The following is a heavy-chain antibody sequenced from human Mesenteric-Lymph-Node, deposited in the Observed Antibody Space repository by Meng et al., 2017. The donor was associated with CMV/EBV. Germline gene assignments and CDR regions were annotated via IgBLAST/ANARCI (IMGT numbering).Heavy chain of an antibody. D-gene: IGHD3-3*01. V-gene: IGHV4-39*07. J-gene: IGHJ4*02. CDR2: IHYSGTT. CDR3: AAYDFWNGPLDY. Sequence: SETLSLTCTVSGFSISSTSYYWGWIRQPPGKGLEWIGSIHYSGTTYYNPSLKSRVTISVDMSKNQISLKLSSMTAADRAVYYCAAYDFWNGPLDYWGQGTLVTVSS. CDR1: GFSISSTSYY.